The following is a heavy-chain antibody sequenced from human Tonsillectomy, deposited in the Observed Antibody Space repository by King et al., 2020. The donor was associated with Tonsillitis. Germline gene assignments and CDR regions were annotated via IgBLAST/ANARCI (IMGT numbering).Heavy chain of an antibody. CDR2: ISGSGGST. CDR1: GFTFNTYA. V-gene: IGHV3-23*04. Sequence: EVQLVESGGGLVQPGGSLRLSCAASGFTFNTYAMSWVRQAPGKGLEWVSAISGSGGSTYYADSVKGRFTISRDNSKNTLYLQMNSLRAEDTAVYYCAKTRDYYGSGSDDAFDIWGQGTMVTVSS. D-gene: IGHD3-10*01. J-gene: IGHJ3*02. CDR3: AKTRDYYGSGSDDAFDI.